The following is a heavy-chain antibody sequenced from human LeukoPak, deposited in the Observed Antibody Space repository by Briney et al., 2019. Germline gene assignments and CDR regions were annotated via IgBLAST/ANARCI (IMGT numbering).Heavy chain of an antibody. V-gene: IGHV3-23*01. Sequence: GGSLRLSCAASGFTFSSYAMSWVRQAPGKGLEWVSAISGSGGSTYYADSVKGRFTISRDNSKNTLYLQMNSLRAGDTAVYYCAKREYSGYDSSFFFDYWGQGTLVTVSS. J-gene: IGHJ4*02. D-gene: IGHD5-12*01. CDR3: AKREYSGYDSSFFFDY. CDR2: ISGSGGST. CDR1: GFTFSSYA.